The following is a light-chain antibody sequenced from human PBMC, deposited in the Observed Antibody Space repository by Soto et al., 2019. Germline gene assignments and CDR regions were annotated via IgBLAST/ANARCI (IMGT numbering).Light chain of an antibody. Sequence: IVLTQSPATLSVSPGERATLSCRASQAVGSNLAWYQQRPGQAPRLLIYDASTRATGIPHRFSGGVSGTDFTLTISSLQSDDFSVYYCQHFNKWPHMPAFGGGTKLAIK. J-gene: IGKJ4*01. CDR3: QHFNKWPHMPA. CDR1: QAVGSN. CDR2: DAS. V-gene: IGKV3-15*01.